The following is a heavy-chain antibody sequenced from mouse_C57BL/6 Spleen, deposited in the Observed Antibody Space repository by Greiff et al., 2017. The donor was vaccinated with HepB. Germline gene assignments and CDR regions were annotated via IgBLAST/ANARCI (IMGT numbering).Heavy chain of an antibody. J-gene: IGHJ2*01. CDR3: ARWLLREYYFDY. Sequence: EVKVEESGGGLVKPGGSLKLSCAASGFTFSDYGMHWVRQAPEKGLEWVAYISSGSSTIYYADTVKGRFTISRDNAKNTLFLQMTSLRSEDTAMYYCARWLLREYYFDYWGQGTTLTVSS. CDR2: ISSGSSTI. CDR1: GFTFSDYG. D-gene: IGHD2-3*01. V-gene: IGHV5-17*01.